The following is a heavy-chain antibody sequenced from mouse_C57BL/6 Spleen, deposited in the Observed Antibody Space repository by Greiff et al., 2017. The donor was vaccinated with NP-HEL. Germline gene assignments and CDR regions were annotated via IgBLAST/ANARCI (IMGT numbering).Heavy chain of an antibody. V-gene: IGHV1-62-2*01. Sequence: VQLQQSGAELVKPGASVKLSCKASGYTFTDYTIHWVKQRPGQGLEWIGWFYPGSGSIKYNEKFKDKATVTADKSSSTGYMELSRLTSADSAVYFCARHGVYDDYCRYFDYWGKGTTLTVSS. CDR3: ARHGVYDDYCRYFDY. CDR1: GYTFTDYT. J-gene: IGHJ2*01. CDR2: FYPGSGSI. D-gene: IGHD2-3*01.